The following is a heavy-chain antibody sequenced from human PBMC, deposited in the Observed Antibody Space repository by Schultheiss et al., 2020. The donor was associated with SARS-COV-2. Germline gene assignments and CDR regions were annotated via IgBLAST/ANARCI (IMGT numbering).Heavy chain of an antibody. V-gene: IGHV4-34*11. CDR1: GGSFSGYY. Sequence: SETLSLTCAVYGGSFSGYYWSWIRQPPGKGLEWIGSIYYSGSTYYNPSLKSRVTISVDTSKNQFSLTVSSVTAADTAVYYCAREVSASGRGVDYFDYWGRGTLVTVSS. J-gene: IGHJ4*02. CDR2: IYYSGST. D-gene: IGHD6-13*01. CDR3: AREVSASGRGVDYFDY.